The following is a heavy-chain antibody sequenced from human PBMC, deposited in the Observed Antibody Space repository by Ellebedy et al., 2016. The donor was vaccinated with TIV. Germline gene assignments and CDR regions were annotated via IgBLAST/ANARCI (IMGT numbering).Heavy chain of an antibody. V-gene: IGHV3-64D*06. D-gene: IGHD3-10*01. CDR1: GFTFSSYS. Sequence: GESLKISCSASGFTFSSYSMHWVRQAPGKGLEYVSVATSSGNTTYYAYSVRGRFTVSRDSSKNMLYLQMSSLRADETAVYYCGRGGLDVWGQGTTVTVSS. CDR3: GRGGLDV. CDR2: ATSSGNTT. J-gene: IGHJ6*02.